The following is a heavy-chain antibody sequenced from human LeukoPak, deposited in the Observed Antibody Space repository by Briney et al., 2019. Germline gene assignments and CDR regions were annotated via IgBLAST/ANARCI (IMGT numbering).Heavy chain of an antibody. D-gene: IGHD1-20*01. CDR1: GFTFSSYG. CDR2: IRYDGSNK. J-gene: IGHJ5*02. Sequence: GGSLRLXCAASGFTFSSYGMHWVRRAPGKGLEWVAFIRYDGSNKYYADSVKGRFTISRDNSKNTLYLQMNSLRAEDTAVYYCAKDKPEWYNWENWFDPWGQGTLVTVSS. V-gene: IGHV3-30*02. CDR3: AKDKPEWYNWENWFDP.